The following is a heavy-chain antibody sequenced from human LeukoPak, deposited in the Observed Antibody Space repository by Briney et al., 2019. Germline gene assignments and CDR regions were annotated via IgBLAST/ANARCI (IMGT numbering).Heavy chain of an antibody. V-gene: IGHV4-59*01. CDR2: TYYSGST. J-gene: IGHJ5*02. Sequence: SETLSLTCTVSGASISSYYWSWLRQTPGKGLEWIGYTYYSGSTNYNPSLKSRVIISVDTSKNQFSLKLSSVTAADTAVYYCARGANWFDPWGQGTLVTVSS. CDR1: GASISSYY. CDR3: ARGANWFDP.